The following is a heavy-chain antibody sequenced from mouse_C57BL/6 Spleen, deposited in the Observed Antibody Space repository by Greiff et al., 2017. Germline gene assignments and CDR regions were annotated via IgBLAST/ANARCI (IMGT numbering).Heavy chain of an antibody. J-gene: IGHJ3*01. CDR2: ISDGGSYT. Sequence: EVQGVESGGGLVKPGGSLKLSCAASGFTFSSYAMSWVRQTPEKRLEWVATISDGGSYTYYPGNVKGRFTLSRDNAKNNLYLQMSHLKSEDTAMYYCARDDWDVFAYWGQGTLVTVSA. V-gene: IGHV5-4*01. CDR1: GFTFSSYA. D-gene: IGHD4-1*01. CDR3: ARDDWDVFAY.